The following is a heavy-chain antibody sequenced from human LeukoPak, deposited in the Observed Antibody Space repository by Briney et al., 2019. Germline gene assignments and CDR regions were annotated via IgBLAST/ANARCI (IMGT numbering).Heavy chain of an antibody. V-gene: IGHV3-21*01. J-gene: IGHJ6*03. D-gene: IGHD2/OR15-2a*01. CDR3: TRFSEVYYYVDV. CDR2: IRSYSSYI. CDR1: GFTFDTYN. Sequence: GGSLRLSCAASGFTFDTYNFNWVRQAPGKGLEWVASIRSYSSYIYYGDSVKGRFTISRDDAKKSLHLEMNSLRVEDTAVYYCTRFSEVYYYVDVWGTGTMVTVSS.